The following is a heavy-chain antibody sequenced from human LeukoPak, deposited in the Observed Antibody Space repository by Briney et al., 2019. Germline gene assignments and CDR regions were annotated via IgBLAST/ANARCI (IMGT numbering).Heavy chain of an antibody. Sequence: SETLSLTCTVSGGSISSYYWSWIRQPPGKGLEWIGYIYYSGSTNYNPPLKSRVTISVDTSKNQFSLKLSSVTAADTAVYYCARGLLDYDSSGYAFDIWGQGTMVTVSS. CDR3: ARGLLDYDSSGYAFDI. D-gene: IGHD3-22*01. J-gene: IGHJ3*02. CDR2: IYYSGST. V-gene: IGHV4-59*01. CDR1: GGSISSYY.